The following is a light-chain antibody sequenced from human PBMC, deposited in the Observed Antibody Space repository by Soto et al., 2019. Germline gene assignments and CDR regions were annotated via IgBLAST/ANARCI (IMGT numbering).Light chain of an antibody. CDR3: QQYGSSSWT. CDR2: GAS. J-gene: IGKJ1*01. CDR1: QSVSSSY. V-gene: IGKV3-20*01. Sequence: EIVLTQSPGTLSLSPGERATLSCRASQSVSSSYLAWYQQKPGQAPRLLIYGASSRATGIPDRFSGSGSGTDFTLTISRLESEEFAVYYCQQYGSSSWTFGQGTKMEIK.